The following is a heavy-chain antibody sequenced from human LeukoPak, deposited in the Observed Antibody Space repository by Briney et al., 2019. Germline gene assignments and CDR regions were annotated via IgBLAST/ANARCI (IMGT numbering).Heavy chain of an antibody. J-gene: IGHJ4*02. D-gene: IGHD3-16*01. V-gene: IGHV3-30*02. CDR1: GFTFSSYG. Sequence: PGGSLRLSCAASGFTFSSYGIHWVRQAPGKGLEWVAFIRYDGSNKYYADSVKGRFTISRDNSKNTLYLQMNSLRVEDTAVYYCAKDRRGSNYFDYWGQGTLVTVSS. CDR2: IRYDGSNK. CDR3: AKDRRGSNYFDY.